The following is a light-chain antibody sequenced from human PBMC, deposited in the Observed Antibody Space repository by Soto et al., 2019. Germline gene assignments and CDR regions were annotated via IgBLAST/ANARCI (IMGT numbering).Light chain of an antibody. V-gene: IGKV3-15*01. CDR2: FAS. CDR3: HQYYSWPRGT. CDR1: QNIITN. Sequence: EIVMTKSPGTLSVSPGERATLSWMDIQNIITNLAWYQQKPGQAPRLLIFFASTRVTGIPARFSGSGSGTEFTLTISSLQSEDFAVYYCHQYYSWPRGTFGQGTKVDTK. J-gene: IGKJ1*01.